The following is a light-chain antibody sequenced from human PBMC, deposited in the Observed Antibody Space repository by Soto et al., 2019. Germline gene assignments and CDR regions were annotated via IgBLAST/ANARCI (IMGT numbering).Light chain of an antibody. Sequence: DIQMTQSPSTLSASVGDRVNITCRASQSISSWLAWHQQKPGKAPRLLIYKASNLESGVASRFSGSGSGTEFTLTITSLQPDDSAIYYCQQYNDNWTFGQGTKVEIK. V-gene: IGKV1-5*03. CDR2: KAS. J-gene: IGKJ1*01. CDR3: QQYNDNWT. CDR1: QSISSW.